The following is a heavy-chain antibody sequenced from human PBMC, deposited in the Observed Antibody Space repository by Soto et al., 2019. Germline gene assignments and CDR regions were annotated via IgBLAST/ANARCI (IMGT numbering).Heavy chain of an antibody. J-gene: IGHJ6*02. Sequence: WASVKVSCKASGFTFTSSAVQWVRQARGQRLEWIGWIVVGSGNTNYAQKFQERVTITRDMSTSTAYMELSSLRSEDTAVYYCAADSTARYYYGMDVWGQGTTVTVSS. CDR3: AADSTARYYYGMDV. V-gene: IGHV1-58*01. CDR2: IVVGSGNT. D-gene: IGHD6-6*01. CDR1: GFTFTSSA.